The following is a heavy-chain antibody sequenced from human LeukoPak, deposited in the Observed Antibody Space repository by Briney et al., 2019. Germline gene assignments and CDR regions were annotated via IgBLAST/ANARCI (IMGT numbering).Heavy chain of an antibody. D-gene: IGHD3-22*01. V-gene: IGHV1-46*02. CDR1: GYTLNRYY. CDR3: ARELLGAYDSSGYTFDY. CDR2: IIPSSGST. Sequence: ASVKVSCKASGYTLNRYYMHWVRQAPGQGLECMGIIIPSSGSTSYAQKFQGRVTITRDTSTSTVYMELSSLRSEDTAVYYCARELLGAYDSSGYTFDYWGQGTLVTVSS. J-gene: IGHJ4*02.